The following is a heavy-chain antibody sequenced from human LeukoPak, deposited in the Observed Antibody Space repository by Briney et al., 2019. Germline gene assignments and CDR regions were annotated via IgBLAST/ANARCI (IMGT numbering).Heavy chain of an antibody. CDR3: AIEGYCSGGSCPGWFDP. J-gene: IGHJ5*02. Sequence: ASVKVSCKASGYTFTSYGISRVRQAPGQGLEWMGWISAYNGNTNYAQKLQGRVTMTTDTSTSTAYMELRSLRSDDTAVYYCAIEGYCSGGSCPGWFDPWGQGTLVTVSS. V-gene: IGHV1-18*01. CDR2: ISAYNGNT. D-gene: IGHD2-15*01. CDR1: GYTFTSYG.